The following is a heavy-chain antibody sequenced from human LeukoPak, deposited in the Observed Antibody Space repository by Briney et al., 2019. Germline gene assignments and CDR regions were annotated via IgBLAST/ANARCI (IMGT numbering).Heavy chain of an antibody. J-gene: IGHJ4*02. CDR1: GFTFSSYA. Sequence: GGSLRLSCAASGFTFSSYAMSWVRQAPGKGLEWVSAISGGGDSTYYADSVMGRFTISRDNSKSTLYLQMNSLRAEDTAIYYCAKDRGYYVDTGTINFWGQGTLATVSS. V-gene: IGHV3-23*01. CDR2: ISGGGDST. CDR3: AKDRGYYVDTGTINF. D-gene: IGHD3-22*01.